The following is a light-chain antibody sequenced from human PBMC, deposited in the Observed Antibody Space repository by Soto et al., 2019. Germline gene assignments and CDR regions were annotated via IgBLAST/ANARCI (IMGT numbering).Light chain of an antibody. Sequence: IVLTQSPGTLSLSPGERATLSCRASQSVLNYLAWYQQKPGQAPRLLIYDAYNRATGIPARFSGSGSGTDFTLTISSLEPEDFAVHYCQQRGSWPLTFGGGTKVEIK. CDR3: QQRGSWPLT. CDR2: DAY. V-gene: IGKV3-11*01. CDR1: QSVLNY. J-gene: IGKJ4*01.